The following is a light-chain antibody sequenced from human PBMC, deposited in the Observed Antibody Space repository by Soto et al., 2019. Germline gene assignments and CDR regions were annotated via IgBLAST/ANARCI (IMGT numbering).Light chain of an antibody. J-gene: IGKJ4*01. CDR3: KQYNNWPPLT. CDR1: QSVSSN. CDR2: GAS. Sequence: EIVMTQSPATLSVSPGERATLSCRASQSVSSNLAWYQQKPGQAPRLLIYGASTRATGIPARFSGSGSGTEFTLTFSSLQSEDFAVYYCKQYNNWPPLTFGGGTKVEIK. V-gene: IGKV3-15*01.